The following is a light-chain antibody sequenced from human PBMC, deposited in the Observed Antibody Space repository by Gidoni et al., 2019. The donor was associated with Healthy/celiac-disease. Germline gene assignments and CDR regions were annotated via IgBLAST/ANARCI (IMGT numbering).Light chain of an antibody. Sequence: QSVLTQPPSVSGAPGQRVPIPCTGSSSNIGAGYDVHWYQPLPGTAPKLLIYGNSNRPSGVPDRFSGSKSGTSASLAITGLQAEDEADYYCQSYDSSLSDVVFGGGTKLTVL. CDR2: GNS. V-gene: IGLV1-40*01. CDR1: SSNIGAGYD. J-gene: IGLJ2*01. CDR3: QSYDSSLSDVV.